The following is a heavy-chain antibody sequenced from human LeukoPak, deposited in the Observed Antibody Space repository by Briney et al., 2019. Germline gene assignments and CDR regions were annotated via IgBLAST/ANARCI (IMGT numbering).Heavy chain of an antibody. CDR3: ARGPGLQLWHRYNWFDP. Sequence: SETLSLTCAVYGGSFSGYYWSWIRQPPGKGLEWIGEINHSGSTNYNPSLKSRVTISVDTSKNQFSLKLSSVTAADTAVYYCARGPGLQLWHRYNWFDPWGQGTLVTVSS. V-gene: IGHV4-34*01. CDR1: GGSFSGYY. D-gene: IGHD5-18*01. J-gene: IGHJ5*02. CDR2: INHSGST.